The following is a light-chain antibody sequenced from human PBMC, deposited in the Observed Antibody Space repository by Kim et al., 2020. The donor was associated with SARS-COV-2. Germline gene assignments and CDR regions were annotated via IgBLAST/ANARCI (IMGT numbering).Light chain of an antibody. CDR3: QQYSGLPLT. CDR1: QSLSSGY. Sequence: EIVLTQFPGTLSLSPGERATISCRASQSLSSGYLAWYQQKVGQATRLLIYGASTRATGIPDRFSGSGTGTGFSLTISRLEAEDFAVYYCQQYSGLPLTFGGGTKVDIK. CDR2: GAS. V-gene: IGKV3-20*01. J-gene: IGKJ4*01.